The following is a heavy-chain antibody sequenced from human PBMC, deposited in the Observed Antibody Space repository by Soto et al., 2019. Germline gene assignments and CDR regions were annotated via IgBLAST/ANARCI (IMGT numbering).Heavy chain of an antibody. D-gene: IGHD3-3*01. V-gene: IGHV4-34*01. Sequence: SETLSLTCAVYGGSFSGYYWSWIRQPPGKGLEWIGVINHSGSTNYNPSLMSRVTISVDTSKNQFSLQLSTVTAADTAVYYCGRISHPVTYYDVWSGPGWFDPWGQGTLVTVSS. J-gene: IGHJ5*01. CDR2: INHSGST. CDR1: GGSFSGYY. CDR3: GRISHPVTYYDVWSGPGWFDP.